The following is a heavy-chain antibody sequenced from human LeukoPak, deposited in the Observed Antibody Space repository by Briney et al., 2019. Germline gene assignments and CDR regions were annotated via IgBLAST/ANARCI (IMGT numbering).Heavy chain of an antibody. CDR3: AKGRWSLDY. Sequence: PGGSLRLSCAASGFTFSSYAMSWVRRAPGKGLEWVSLISDSGANTYYTDSVKGRFTISRDNSKNSLYLQMNSLRADDTAVYYCAKGRWSLDYWGQGTLVTVSS. V-gene: IGHV3-23*01. CDR2: ISDSGANT. J-gene: IGHJ4*02. D-gene: IGHD1-1*01. CDR1: GFTFSSYA.